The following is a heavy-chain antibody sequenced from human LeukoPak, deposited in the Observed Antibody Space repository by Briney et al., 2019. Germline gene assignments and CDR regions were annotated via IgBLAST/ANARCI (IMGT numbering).Heavy chain of an antibody. CDR2: INHSGST. CDR1: GGSFRGYY. V-gene: IGHV4-34*01. Sequence: PSETLSLTCAVYGGSFRGYYWSWLRQPPGKGLEWIGEINHSGSTNYNPSLKSRVTISVDTSKNQFSLKLSSVTAADTAVYYCARRRRKYFDYWGQGTLVTVSS. J-gene: IGHJ4*02. CDR3: ARRRRKYFDY.